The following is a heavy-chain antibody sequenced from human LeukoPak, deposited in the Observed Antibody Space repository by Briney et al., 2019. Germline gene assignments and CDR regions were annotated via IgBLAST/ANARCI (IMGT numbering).Heavy chain of an antibody. V-gene: IGHV4-28*01. D-gene: IGHD2-21*01. J-gene: IGHJ2*01. CDR3: ARTPCGGDCYEGNWYFDL. CDR1: GYSISSSNW. Sequence: ASDTLSLTCAVSGYSISSSNWWGWIRQPPGKGLEWIGYIYYSGSTYYNPSLKSRVTMSVDTSKNQFSLKLSSVTAVDTAVYYCARTPCGGDCYEGNWYFDLWGRGTLVTVSS. CDR2: IYYSGST.